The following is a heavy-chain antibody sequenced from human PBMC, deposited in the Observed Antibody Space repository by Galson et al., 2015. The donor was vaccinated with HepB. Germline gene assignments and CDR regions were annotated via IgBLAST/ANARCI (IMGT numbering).Heavy chain of an antibody. Sequence: SLRLSCAASGFIFSTYTLHWVRQAPGKGLEYVSAISGNGGITYYANSVKGRFTISRDNSKNTLYLQMGSLRAEDMGVYYCAISYYYTMDVWGQGTTVTVSS. CDR3: AISYYYTMDV. CDR2: ISGNGGIT. CDR1: GFIFSTYT. V-gene: IGHV3-64*01. J-gene: IGHJ6*02.